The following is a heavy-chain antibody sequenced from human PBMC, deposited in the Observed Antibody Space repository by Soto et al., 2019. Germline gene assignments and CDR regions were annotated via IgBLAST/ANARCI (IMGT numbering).Heavy chain of an antibody. J-gene: IGHJ6*02. CDR2: IYYSGST. Sequence: PSETLSLTCTVSGGSISSYYWSWIRQPPGKGLEWIGYIYYSGSTNYNPSLKSRVTISVDTSKNQFSLKLSSVTAADTAVYYCARDLFYYGMDVWGQGSLVTVSS. CDR3: ARDLFYYGMDV. CDR1: GGSISSYY. V-gene: IGHV4-59*13.